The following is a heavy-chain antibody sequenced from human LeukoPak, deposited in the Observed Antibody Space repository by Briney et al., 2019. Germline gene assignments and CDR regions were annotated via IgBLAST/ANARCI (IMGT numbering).Heavy chain of an antibody. CDR1: GYTFTSYY. J-gene: IGHJ3*02. V-gene: IGHV1-46*01. CDR2: INPSGGST. D-gene: IGHD2-2*01. CDR3: ARSAPQGYCTSTSCYARSAFDI. Sequence: ASVKVSCKASGYTFTSYYIHWVRQAPGQGLEWMGMINPSGGSTSYAQKFQGRVTMTRDTSTSTDYMELSSLRSEDSAVYYCARSAPQGYCTSTSCYARSAFDIWGQGTMVTVSS.